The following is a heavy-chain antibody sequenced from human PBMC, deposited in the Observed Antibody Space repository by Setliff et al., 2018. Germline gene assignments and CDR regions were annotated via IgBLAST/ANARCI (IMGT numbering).Heavy chain of an antibody. J-gene: IGHJ4*02. V-gene: IGHV3-21*01. CDR2: ISSSSSYI. Sequence: PGGSLRLSCAASGFTFSSYSMNWVRQAPGKGLEWVSSISSSSSYIYYADSVKGRFTISRDNAKNSLYLQMNSLRAEDTAVYYCAKDFFDWLELLDYWGQGTLVTVSS. CDR1: GFTFSSYS. CDR3: AKDFFDWLELLDY. D-gene: IGHD3-9*01.